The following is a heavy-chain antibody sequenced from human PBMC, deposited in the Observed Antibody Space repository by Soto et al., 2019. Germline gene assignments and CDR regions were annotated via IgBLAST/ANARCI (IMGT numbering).Heavy chain of an antibody. Sequence: GGSLRLSCAASGFTFSSYAMSWVRQAPGKGLEWVSAISGSGGSTYYADSVKGRFTISRDNSKNTLYLQMNSLRAEDTAVYYCAKPIADCSSTSCYVGWFDPWGQGTLVTVSS. CDR3: AKPIADCSSTSCYVGWFDP. J-gene: IGHJ5*02. CDR1: GFTFSSYA. V-gene: IGHV3-23*01. D-gene: IGHD2-2*01. CDR2: ISGSGGST.